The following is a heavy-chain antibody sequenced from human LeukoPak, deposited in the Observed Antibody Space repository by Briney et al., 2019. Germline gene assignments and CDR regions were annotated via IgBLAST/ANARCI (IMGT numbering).Heavy chain of an antibody. CDR2: IYHSGST. V-gene: IGHV4-4*02. Sequence: PSETLSLTCAVSGASISSSNWWSWVRQPPGKGLEWIGDIYHSGSTNYNPSLKGRVTMSVDKSNSQFSLRLSSVTAADTAVYYCARREIGGFNYGLFDYWGQGTLVTVSS. CDR3: ARREIGGFNYGLFDY. CDR1: GASISSSNW. D-gene: IGHD5-18*01. J-gene: IGHJ4*02.